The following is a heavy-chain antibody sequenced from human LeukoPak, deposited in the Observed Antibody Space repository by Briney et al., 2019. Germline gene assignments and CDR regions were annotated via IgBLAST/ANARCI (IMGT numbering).Heavy chain of an antibody. V-gene: IGHV4-39*01. D-gene: IGHD3-22*01. CDR2: IYYSGST. Sequence: SETLSLTCTVSGGSISSSSYYWGWIRQPPGKGLEWIGSIYYSGSTYYNPSLKSRVTISVDTPKNQFSLKLSSVTAADTAVYYCARVVVVTEHADYWGQGTLVTVSS. J-gene: IGHJ4*02. CDR1: GGSISSSSYY. CDR3: ARVVVVTEHADY.